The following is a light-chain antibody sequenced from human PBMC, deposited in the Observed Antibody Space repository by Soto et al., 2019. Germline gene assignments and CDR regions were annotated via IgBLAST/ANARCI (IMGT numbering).Light chain of an antibody. CDR3: HSYARGTLV. CDR2: EGT. Sequence: QSVLTQPASVSGSPGQSITISCTGTSSDFGSYSVVSWYQQHPDKAPKLLIYEGTKRPSGVSRRFSGSESGNTASLTISGLQAEDEADYYCHSYARGTLVFGGGTKLTVL. V-gene: IGLV2-23*01. CDR1: SSDFGSYSV. J-gene: IGLJ3*02.